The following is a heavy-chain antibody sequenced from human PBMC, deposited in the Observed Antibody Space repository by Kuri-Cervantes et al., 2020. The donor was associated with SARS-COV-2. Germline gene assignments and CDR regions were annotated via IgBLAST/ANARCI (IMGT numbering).Heavy chain of an antibody. Sequence: GESLKISCKGSGYSFTNYWIAWVRQMPGKGLEWMGIIYPGDSDTKYSPSFQGQVTISADKSISTAFLQWGSLKASDTAMYYCARRAYGEQVDYYYMDVWGKGTTVTVSS. CDR1: GYSFTNYW. J-gene: IGHJ6*03. D-gene: IGHD4-17*01. CDR3: ARRAYGEQVDYYYMDV. V-gene: IGHV5-51*01. CDR2: IYPGDSDT.